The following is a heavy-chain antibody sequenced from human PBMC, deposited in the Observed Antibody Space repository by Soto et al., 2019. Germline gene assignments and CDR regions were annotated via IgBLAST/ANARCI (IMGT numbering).Heavy chain of an antibody. CDR1: GGSFSDYY. CDR2: IDHIGIT. CDR3: ARGKGYSGYDYFDP. Sequence: QVQLQQWGAGLLKPSETLSLTCAVYGGSFSDYYWSWSRQSPQKGLEWIGEIDHIGITNYNPSLKSRVAMSIDTSKHQFSLKLTSVTAADTAVYYCARGKGYSGYDYFDPWGQGTLVTVSS. D-gene: IGHD5-12*01. J-gene: IGHJ5*02. V-gene: IGHV4-34*01.